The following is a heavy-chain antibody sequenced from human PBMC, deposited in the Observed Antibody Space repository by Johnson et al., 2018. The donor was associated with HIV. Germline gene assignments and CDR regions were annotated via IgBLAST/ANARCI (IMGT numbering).Heavy chain of an antibody. J-gene: IGHJ3*02. CDR1: GFTFSNYV. CDR2: ILYDGSKQ. Sequence: QVQLVESGGGVVQPGRSLRLSCAGTGFTFSNYVLHWVRQAPGKGLEWVAFILYDGSKQFYVDSVQGRLTISRDNSKNTLYLQMNSLRAEDTAVYYCARGPHEVVVVAATSAFDIWGQGTMVTVSS. V-gene: IGHV3-30*03. CDR3: ARGPHEVVVVAATSAFDI. D-gene: IGHD2-15*01.